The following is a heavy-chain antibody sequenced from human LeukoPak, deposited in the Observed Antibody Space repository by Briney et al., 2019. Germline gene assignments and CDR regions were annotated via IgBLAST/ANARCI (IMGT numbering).Heavy chain of an antibody. CDR1: GYTFTSYY. J-gene: IGHJ3*02. V-gene: IGHV1-46*03. CDR3: ARDTDYGDYRRNAFDI. D-gene: IGHD4-17*01. CDR2: INPSGGST. Sequence: ASVKVSCKASGYTFTSYYMHWVRQAPGQGLEWMGIINPSGGSTSYAQKFQGRVTMTRDTSTSTVYVELSSLRSEDTAVYYCARDTDYGDYRRNAFDIWGQGTMVTVSS.